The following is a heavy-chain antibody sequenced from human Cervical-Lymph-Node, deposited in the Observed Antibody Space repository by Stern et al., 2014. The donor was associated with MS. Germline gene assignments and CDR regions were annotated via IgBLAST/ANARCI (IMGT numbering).Heavy chain of an antibody. CDR1: GGSISSGSYY. CDR3: ARGGRPYYGMDV. J-gene: IGHJ6*02. D-gene: IGHD1-26*01. CDR2: IYTSGST. V-gene: IGHV4-61*02. Sequence: QVQLQESGPGLVKPSQTLSLTCTVSGGSISSGSYYWSWIRQPAGKGLEXIGRIYTSGSTNYNPSLKGRFTISVDTSKNQFSRKRSSVTAADTAVYYCARGGRPYYGMDVWGQGTTVTVSS.